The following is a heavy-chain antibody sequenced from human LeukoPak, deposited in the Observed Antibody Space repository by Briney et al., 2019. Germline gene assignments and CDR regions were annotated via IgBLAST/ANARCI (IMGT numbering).Heavy chain of an antibody. Sequence: ASVKVSCKASGYTFTSYDINWVRQATGKGLEWMGWMNPNSGNTGYAQKFQGRVTMTRNTSISTAYMELSSLRSEDTAVYYCARGTTPLTQSGMWYYYYMDVWGKGTTVTVSS. J-gene: IGHJ6*03. V-gene: IGHV1-8*01. CDR1: GYTFTSYD. D-gene: IGHD4-11*01. CDR3: ARGTTPLTQSGMWYYYYMDV. CDR2: MNPNSGNT.